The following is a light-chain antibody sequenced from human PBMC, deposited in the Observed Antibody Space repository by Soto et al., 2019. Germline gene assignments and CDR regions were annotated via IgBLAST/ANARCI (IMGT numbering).Light chain of an antibody. Sequence: EIVMTQSPATLSVSPGERATLSCRASQSVSSNLAWYQQKPGQAPRLLIYGASTRATGIPARLSRSGSVTEFTLTISSLQSEDFALYYCQQYNNWPPTFCQGTKLEIK. V-gene: IGKV3-15*01. CDR2: GAS. J-gene: IGKJ2*01. CDR3: QQYNNWPPT. CDR1: QSVSSN.